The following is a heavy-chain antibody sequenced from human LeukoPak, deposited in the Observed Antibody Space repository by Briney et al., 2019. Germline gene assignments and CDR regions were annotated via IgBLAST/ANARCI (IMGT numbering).Heavy chain of an antibody. CDR2: IKEDGSDK. V-gene: IGHV3-7*01. CDR1: GFTFSSYW. J-gene: IGHJ4*02. D-gene: IGHD3-22*01. Sequence: PGGSLRLSCVASGFTFSSYWMSWVRQAPGKGLEWVANIKEDGSDKYYVDSVKGRFSIFRDNAKNSLFLQMNSLRPEDTAVYYCARGNHYYDSSGHDYWGQGTLVTVSS. CDR3: ARGNHYYDSSGHDY.